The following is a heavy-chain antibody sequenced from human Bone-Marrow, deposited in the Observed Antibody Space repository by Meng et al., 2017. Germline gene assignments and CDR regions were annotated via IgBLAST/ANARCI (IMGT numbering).Heavy chain of an antibody. CDR3: ARRYCSSGSCYSGAFDI. D-gene: IGHD2-15*01. Sequence: GGSLRLSCAASGFTFSSYAMSWVRQAPGKGLEWVSAISGSGGSAYYADSVKGRFTNSRDSSKNTLYLQMSSLVAEDTAVYYCARRYCSSGSCYSGAFDIWGQGTMVTVSS. CDR2: ISGSGGSA. J-gene: IGHJ3*02. V-gene: IGHV3-23*01. CDR1: GFTFSSYA.